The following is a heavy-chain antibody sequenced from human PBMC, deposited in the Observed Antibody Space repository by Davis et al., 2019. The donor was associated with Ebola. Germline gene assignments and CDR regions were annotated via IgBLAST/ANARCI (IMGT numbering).Heavy chain of an antibody. D-gene: IGHD2-8*01. CDR1: GFTFSSYG. J-gene: IGHJ4*02. Sequence: GESLKISCAASGFTFSSYGMHWVRQAPGKGREWVAGISNNGGNKYYADSVKGRFTISRDNSKNALYLQMNSLRGEDTAVYYCAKTLVREVMVYASYFDYWGQGTLVTVSS. V-gene: IGHV3-30*18. CDR2: ISNNGGNK. CDR3: AKTLVREVMVYASYFDY.